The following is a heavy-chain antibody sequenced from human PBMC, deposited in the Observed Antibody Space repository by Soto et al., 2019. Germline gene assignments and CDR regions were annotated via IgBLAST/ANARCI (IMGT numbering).Heavy chain of an antibody. Sequence: GGSLRLSCVFSGFTFSTYTMNWVRQAPGKGLEWVSSINGRSNYVYYADSVKGRFTISRDNAKNSLYLQMNRLRAEDTAIYYCAREDGVVGSSSAFDHWGLGTLVTVS. V-gene: IGHV3-21*01. J-gene: IGHJ4*02. D-gene: IGHD1-26*01. CDR3: AREDGVVGSSSAFDH. CDR2: INGRSNYV. CDR1: GFTFSTYT.